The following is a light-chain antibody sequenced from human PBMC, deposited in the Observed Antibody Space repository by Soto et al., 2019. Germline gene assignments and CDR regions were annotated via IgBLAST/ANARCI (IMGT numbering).Light chain of an antibody. V-gene: IGLV2-14*01. J-gene: IGLJ3*02. CDR2: DVS. CDR3: NSYTTGTTGV. Sequence: QSALTQPASVSGSPGQSITISCTGTTSDVGRYNYVSWHQQHPGKAPKLLIFDVSNRPSGVSDRFSGSKSGNTASLTISGLQAEDEAYYYCNSYTTGTTGVFGGGTKLTVL. CDR1: TSDVGRYNY.